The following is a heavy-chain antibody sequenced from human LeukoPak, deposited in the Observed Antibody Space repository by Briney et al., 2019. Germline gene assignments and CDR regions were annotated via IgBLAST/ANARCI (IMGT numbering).Heavy chain of an antibody. CDR2: ISYDGSNK. V-gene: IGHV3-30-3*01. CDR3: ATDPRYSSGWSFFQH. J-gene: IGHJ1*01. CDR1: GFTFSSYA. D-gene: IGHD6-19*01. Sequence: QPGGSLRLSCAASGFTFSSYAMHWVRQAPGKGLEWVAVISYDGSNKYHADSVKGRFTISRDNSKNTLYLQMNSLRAEDTAVYYCATDPRYSSGWSFFQHWGQGTLVTVSS.